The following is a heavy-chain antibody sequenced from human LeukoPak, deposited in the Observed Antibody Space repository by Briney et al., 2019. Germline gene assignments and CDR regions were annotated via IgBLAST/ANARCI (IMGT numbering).Heavy chain of an antibody. J-gene: IGHJ4*02. CDR3: AKVWELLGIDY. Sequence: GGSLRLSCAASGFTFSDYYMSWIRQAPGKGLEWVSAITGSGGSTYYADSVKGRFTISRDNSKNTLYLQMNSLRAEDTAVYYCAKVWELLGIDYWGQGTLVTVSS. CDR1: GFTFSDYY. CDR2: ITGSGGST. V-gene: IGHV3-23*01. D-gene: IGHD1-26*01.